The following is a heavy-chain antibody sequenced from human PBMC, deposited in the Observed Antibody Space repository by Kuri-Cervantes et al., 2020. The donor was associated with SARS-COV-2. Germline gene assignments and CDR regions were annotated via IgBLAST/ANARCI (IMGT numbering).Heavy chain of an antibody. CDR1: GFTFGDYA. CDR2: ISSSGSTI. Sequence: GGSLRLSCTAPGFTFGDYAMSWVRQAPGKGLEWVSYISSSGSTIYYADSVKGRFTISRDNAKNSLYLQMNSLRAEDTALYHCARGYPEGHQFYNYYYGMDVWGQGNTVTRSS. D-gene: IGHD1-14*01. J-gene: IGHJ6*01. CDR3: ARGYPEGHQFYNYYYGMDV. V-gene: IGHV3-11*01.